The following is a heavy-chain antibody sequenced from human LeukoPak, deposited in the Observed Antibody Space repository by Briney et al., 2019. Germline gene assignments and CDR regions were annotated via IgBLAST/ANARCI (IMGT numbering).Heavy chain of an antibody. CDR3: ARRGTTYCTVDSCHPHWFDP. Sequence: GGSLRLSCEASGFTFSAYGLSWVRQAPGKGLEWVSSISGRGVTTYYADSVKGRFTISRDNAKNSLYLLMNSLRAEDTAVYYCARRGTTYCTVDSCHPHWFDPWGQGTLVTVSS. CDR1: GFTFSAYG. D-gene: IGHD2-15*01. V-gene: IGHV3-23*01. J-gene: IGHJ5*02. CDR2: ISGRGVTT.